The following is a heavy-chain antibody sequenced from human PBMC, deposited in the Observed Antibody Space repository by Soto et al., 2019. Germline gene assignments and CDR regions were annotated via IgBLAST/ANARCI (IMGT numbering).Heavy chain of an antibody. D-gene: IGHD4-17*01. Sequence: QVQLQESGPGLVKPSQTLSLTCTVSGGSISSGGYSWSWIRQHPGKGLEWIGYIYYSGSTYYNQSLESRVNISVDTSKNQFSLKLSSVTAADTAVYYCARLYGDYVQYWYFDLWGRGTLVTVSS. CDR2: IYYSGST. CDR3: ARLYGDYVQYWYFDL. V-gene: IGHV4-31*03. J-gene: IGHJ2*01. CDR1: GGSISSGGYS.